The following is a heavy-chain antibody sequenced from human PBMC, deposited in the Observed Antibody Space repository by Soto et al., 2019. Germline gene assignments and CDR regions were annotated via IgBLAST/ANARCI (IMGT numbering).Heavy chain of an antibody. V-gene: IGHV1-69*13. CDR3: ARGGYYDSRAPFDY. CDR1: GGTFSNYA. D-gene: IGHD3-22*01. Sequence: ASVKVSCKASGGTFSNYAFSWVRQAPGQGLEWMGGIIPVFGTANYAQKFQGRITITADESTSTAYTELISLRSEDTAVYYCARGGYYDSRAPFDYWGQGTLVTVSS. CDR2: IIPVFGTA. J-gene: IGHJ4*02.